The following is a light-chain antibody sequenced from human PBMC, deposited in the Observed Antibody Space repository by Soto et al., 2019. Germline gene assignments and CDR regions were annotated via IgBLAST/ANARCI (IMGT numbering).Light chain of an antibody. CDR2: GAS. V-gene: IGKV3-20*01. CDR1: QSVSSTY. J-gene: IGKJ3*01. CDR3: QQYGSSLFT. Sequence: ETVLTQSPGTLSLSPGDRATLSCRSSQSVSSTYLAWYQQKPGQAPRLLIYGASTSATGIPDRFSGSGSGTDFTLTISRLEPEDFAVYYCQQYGSSLFTFGPGTKVDIK.